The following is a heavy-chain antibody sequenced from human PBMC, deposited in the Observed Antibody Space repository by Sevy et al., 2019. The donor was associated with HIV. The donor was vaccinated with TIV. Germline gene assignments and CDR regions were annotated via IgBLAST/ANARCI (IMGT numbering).Heavy chain of an antibody. J-gene: IGHJ3*02. Sequence: SETLSLTCAVSGDSLTVGSYYWGWIRQPPGEGLEWIGNIFYTCIVAYNPSLQSRVTISVDTSKNQFSLELKSVTAADTAAYFCARRAVHGEGRSFDIWGPGTTVTVSS. CDR3: ARRAVHGEGRSFDI. CDR2: IFYTCIV. D-gene: IGHD1-1*01. V-gene: IGHV4-39*01. CDR1: GDSLTVGSYY.